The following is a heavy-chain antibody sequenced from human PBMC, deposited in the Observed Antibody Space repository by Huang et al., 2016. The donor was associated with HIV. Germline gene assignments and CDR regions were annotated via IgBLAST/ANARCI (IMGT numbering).Heavy chain of an antibody. Sequence: QVQLQESGPGLVQPSQTLSLICTVSGDSISSGAFYWTWIRQSAGGGLQGIGHVYTSGSVLCNDAIRSRVTIALETSKNQWALNLRSVTAADTALYFCARGRGGTHSYFFYSMDVWGAGTAVIVSS. J-gene: IGHJ6*03. CDR3: ARGRGGTHSYFFYSMDV. V-gene: IGHV4-61*09. CDR1: GDSISSGAFY. D-gene: IGHD1-26*01. CDR2: VYTSGSV.